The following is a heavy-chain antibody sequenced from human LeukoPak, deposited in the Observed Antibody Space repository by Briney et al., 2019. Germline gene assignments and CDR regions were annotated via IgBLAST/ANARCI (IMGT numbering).Heavy chain of an antibody. J-gene: IGHJ5*02. D-gene: IGHD5-18*01. Sequence: SETLSLTCTVSGGSISRSSYYWGWIRQPPGKGLEWIGSIYYSGSTYYNPSLKSRVTISVDTSKNQFSQKLGSVTAADTAVYYCARRVDTADNWFVPWGERTFVTVSS. CDR3: ARRVDTADNWFVP. CDR2: IYYSGST. CDR1: GGSISRSSYY. V-gene: IGHV4-39*01.